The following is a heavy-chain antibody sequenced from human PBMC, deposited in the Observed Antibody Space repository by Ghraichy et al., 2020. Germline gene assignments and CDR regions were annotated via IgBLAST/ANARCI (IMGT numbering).Heavy chain of an antibody. CDR1: GGSFSDYY. D-gene: IGHD3-16*02. V-gene: IGHV4-34*01. CDR2: INHRGSA. J-gene: IGHJ4*02. Sequence: SETLSLTCAVYGGSFSDYYWSWIRQPPGKGLEWIGEINHRGSANYNPSLKSRVTISEDTSKSQLSLRLSSVTAADTAVYYCALILNPRLCGRISDFWGQGALVTVSS. CDR3: ALILNPRLCGRISDF.